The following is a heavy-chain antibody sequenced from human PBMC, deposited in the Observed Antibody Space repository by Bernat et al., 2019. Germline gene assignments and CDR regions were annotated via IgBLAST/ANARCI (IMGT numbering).Heavy chain of an antibody. J-gene: IGHJ6*02. CDR1: GYTFTSYG. D-gene: IGHD3-22*01. V-gene: IGHV1-18*01. Sequence: QVQLVQSGAEVKKPGASVKVSCKASGYTFTSYGISWVRQAPGQGLEWMGWISAYNGNTNYAQKLQGRVTMTTDTSTSIAYMELRSLRSDDTAVYYCARDIRTDYDISGYYYYYYYYGMDVWGQGTTVTVSS. CDR3: ARDIRTDYDISGYYYYYYYYGMDV. CDR2: ISAYNGNT.